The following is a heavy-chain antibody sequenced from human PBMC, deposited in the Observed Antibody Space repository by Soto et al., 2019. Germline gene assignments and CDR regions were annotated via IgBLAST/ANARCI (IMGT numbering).Heavy chain of an antibody. V-gene: IGHV4-59*01. CDR1: GGSISSYY. J-gene: IGHJ4*02. CDR2: IYYSGRT. D-gene: IGHD2-15*01. CDR3: ARGGGRPDY. Sequence: QVQLQESGPGLVKPSETLSLTCTVSGGSISSYYWSWIRQPPGNGLEWIGYIYYSGRTNYNPSLMSRVTISVDTAKNQFSLKLSSVPAADTAVYYSARGGGRPDYWGQGTLVTVSS.